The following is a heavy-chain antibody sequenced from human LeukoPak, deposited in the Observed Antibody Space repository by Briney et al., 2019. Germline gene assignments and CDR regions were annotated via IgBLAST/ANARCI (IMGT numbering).Heavy chain of an antibody. D-gene: IGHD1-26*01. J-gene: IGHJ4*02. CDR3: AKDLGGSYYGYFDY. V-gene: IGHV3-23*01. CDR2: ISGSGGST. CDR1: GFTFSSYA. Sequence: PGGSLRLSCAASGFTFSSYAMSWVRQAPGEGLEWVSAISGSGGSTYYADSVKGRFTISRDNSKNTLYLQMNSLRAEDTAVYYCAKDLGGSYYGYFDYWGQGTLVTVSS.